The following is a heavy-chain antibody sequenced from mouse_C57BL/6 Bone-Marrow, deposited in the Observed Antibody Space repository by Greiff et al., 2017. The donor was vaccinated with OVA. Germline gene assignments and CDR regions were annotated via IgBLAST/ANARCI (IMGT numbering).Heavy chain of an antibody. V-gene: IGHV1-9*01. CDR2: ILPGSGST. D-gene: IGHD1-1*01. CDR3: ARDLLLRSAWFAY. Sequence: VKLQESGAELMKPGASVKLSCKATGYTFTGYWIEWVKQRPGHGLEWIGEILPGSGSTNYNEKFKGKATFTADTSSNTAYMQLSSLTTEDSAIYYCARDLLLRSAWFAYWGQGTLVTVSA. CDR1: GYTFTGYW. J-gene: IGHJ3*01.